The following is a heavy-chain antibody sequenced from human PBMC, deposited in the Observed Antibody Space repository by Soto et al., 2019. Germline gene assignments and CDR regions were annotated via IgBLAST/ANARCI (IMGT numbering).Heavy chain of an antibody. Sequence: GASLKVSCKASGYTFTGYYMHWVRQAPGQGLEWMGWINPNSGGTNYAQKFQGWVTMTRDTSISTAYMELSRLRSDDTAVYYCARGALGYCSGGSCPRASENYYNMDVWGKGTTVTVSS. CDR2: INPNSGGT. CDR1: GYTFTGYY. V-gene: IGHV1-2*04. D-gene: IGHD2-15*01. J-gene: IGHJ6*03. CDR3: ARGALGYCSGGSCPRASENYYNMDV.